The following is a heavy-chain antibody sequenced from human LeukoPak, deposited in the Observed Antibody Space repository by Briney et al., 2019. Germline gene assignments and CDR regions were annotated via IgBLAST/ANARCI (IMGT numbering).Heavy chain of an antibody. D-gene: IGHD4-23*01. V-gene: IGHV3-23*01. Sequence: GGFLRLSCAASGFTFSSYAMSWVRQAPGKGLEWVSDISGSGGSTYYADSVKGRFTISRHNSKNTLYLQMNSLRAEDTAVYYCANLLRWEPYWGQGTLVTVSS. CDR1: GFTFSSYA. CDR3: ANLLRWEPY. CDR2: ISGSGGST. J-gene: IGHJ4*02.